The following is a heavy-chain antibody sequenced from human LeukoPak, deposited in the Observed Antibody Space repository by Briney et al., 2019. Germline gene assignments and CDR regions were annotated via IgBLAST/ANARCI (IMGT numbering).Heavy chain of an antibody. Sequence: GGSLRLSCAASGFTFSSYSMSWVRQAPGKGLEWVSSISSSSSYIYYADSVKGRFTITRDNAKNSLYLQMNSLRAEDTAVYYCARDRSHLYSSPSPIDYWGQGTLVTASS. D-gene: IGHD6-13*01. J-gene: IGHJ4*02. CDR3: ARDRSHLYSSPSPIDY. V-gene: IGHV3-21*01. CDR2: ISSSSSYI. CDR1: GFTFSSYS.